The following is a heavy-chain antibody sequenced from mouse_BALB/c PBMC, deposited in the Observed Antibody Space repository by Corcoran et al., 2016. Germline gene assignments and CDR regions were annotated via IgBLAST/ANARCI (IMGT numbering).Heavy chain of an antibody. D-gene: IGHD2-14*01. CDR2: IDPANGNT. V-gene: IGHV14-3*02. CDR3: ARGGSYDSYFDY. J-gene: IGHJ2*01. CDR1: GFNIKDTY. Sequence: EVQLQQSGAELVKPGASVKLSCTASGFNIKDTYMHWVKQRPEQGLVWIGRIDPANGNTKYDPKFQGKATITADTSSNTAYLQLSSLTSEDTAVYYCARGGSYDSYFDYWCQGTTLTVSS.